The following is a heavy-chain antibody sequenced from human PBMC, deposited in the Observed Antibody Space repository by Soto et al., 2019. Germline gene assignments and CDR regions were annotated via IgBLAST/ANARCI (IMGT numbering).Heavy chain of an antibody. CDR2: IYSGGAT. CDR1: GFTVSNNY. V-gene: IGHV3-66*01. D-gene: IGHD1-1*01. Sequence: EVQLVESGGGLVQPGGSLRLFCAASGFTVSNNYMRWVRQAPGKGLEWVSLIYSGGATYYADSVKGRFTISRDNSKITLYLQMNSLRAEDTAVYYCARDGTYNWVGGQGILVTVSS. CDR3: ARDGTYNWV. J-gene: IGHJ4*02.